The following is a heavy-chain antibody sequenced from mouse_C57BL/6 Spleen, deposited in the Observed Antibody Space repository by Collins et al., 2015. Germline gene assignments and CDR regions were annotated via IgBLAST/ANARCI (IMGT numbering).Heavy chain of an antibody. CDR3: ARHGGGNPFYY. Sequence: EVKLVESGGGLVQPGGSLKLSCAASGFTFSSYTMSWVRQTPEKRLEWVAYISNGGGSTYYPDTVKGRFTISRDNAKNTLYLQMSSLKSEDTAMYYCARHGGGNPFYYWGQGTTLTVSS. V-gene: IGHV5-12-2*01. CDR1: GFTFSSYT. J-gene: IGHJ2*01. CDR2: ISNGGGST. D-gene: IGHD1-1*02.